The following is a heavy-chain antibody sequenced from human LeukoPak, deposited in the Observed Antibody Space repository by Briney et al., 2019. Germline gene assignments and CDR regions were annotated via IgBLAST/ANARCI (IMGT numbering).Heavy chain of an antibody. Sequence: GTLSLTCTVSGGSISSSSYYLGWIRQPPGKGLEWVANIKQDGSEKYYVDSVKGRFTISRDNAKNSLYLQMNSLRAEDTAVYYCARDGSSSPRVGGQGTLVTVSS. D-gene: IGHD6-13*01. CDR2: IKQDGSEK. J-gene: IGHJ4*02. V-gene: IGHV3-7*01. CDR3: ARDGSSSPRV. CDR1: GGSISSSSYY.